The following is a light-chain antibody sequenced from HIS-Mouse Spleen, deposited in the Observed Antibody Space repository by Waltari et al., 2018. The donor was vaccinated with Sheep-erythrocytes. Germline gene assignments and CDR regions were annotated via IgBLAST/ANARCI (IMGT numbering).Light chain of an antibody. CDR1: SSDAGGYNS. CDR3: CSYAGSYNHV. Sequence: QSALTQPRSVSGSPGQLVTISCTGTSSDAGGYNSVSWYQQHPGKAPKLMIYDVSKRPSGVPDRVSGSKSGNTASLTISGLQAEDEADYYCCSYAGSYNHVFATGTKVTVL. J-gene: IGLJ1*01. V-gene: IGLV2-11*01. CDR2: DVS.